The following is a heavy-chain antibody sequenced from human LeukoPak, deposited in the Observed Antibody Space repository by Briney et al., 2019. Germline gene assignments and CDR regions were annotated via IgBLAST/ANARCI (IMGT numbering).Heavy chain of an antibody. CDR2: ISYDGSNK. Sequence: GGSLRLSCAASGFTFSSYAMHWVRQAPGKGLEWVAVISYDGSNKYYADSVEGRFTISRDNSKNTLYLQMNSLRAEDTAVYYCARDQSVVVTAIRGADYWGQGTLVTVSS. CDR3: ARDQSVVVTAIRGADY. V-gene: IGHV3-30-3*01. CDR1: GFTFSSYA. D-gene: IGHD2-21*02. J-gene: IGHJ4*02.